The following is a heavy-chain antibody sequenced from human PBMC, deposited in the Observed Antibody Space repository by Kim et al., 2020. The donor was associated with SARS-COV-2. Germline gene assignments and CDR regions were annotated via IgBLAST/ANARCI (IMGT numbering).Heavy chain of an antibody. CDR2: ISAYNGNT. J-gene: IGHJ4*02. Sequence: ASVKVSCKASGYTFTSYGISWVRQAPGQGLEWMGWISAYNGNTNYAQKLQGRVTMTTDTSTSTAYMELRSLRSDDTAVYYCARAGYCSGGSCYNYFDYWGQGTLVTVSS. D-gene: IGHD2-15*01. CDR1: GYTFTSYG. V-gene: IGHV1-18*04. CDR3: ARAGYCSGGSCYNYFDY.